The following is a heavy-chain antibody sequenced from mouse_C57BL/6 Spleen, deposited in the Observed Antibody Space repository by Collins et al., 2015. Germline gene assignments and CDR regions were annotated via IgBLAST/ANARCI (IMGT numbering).Heavy chain of an antibody. CDR1: GYTFTSYW. V-gene: IGHV1-64*01. D-gene: IGHD1-1*01. CDR2: IHPNSGST. CDR3: ARANDYGSSHWFAY. J-gene: IGHJ3*01. Sequence: QVQLQQPGAELVKPGASVKLSCKASGYTFTSYWMHWVKQRPGQGLEWIGMIHPNSGSTNYNEKFKSKATLTVDKSSSTAYMQLSSLTSEDSAVYYCARANDYGSSHWFAYWGQGTLVTVSA.